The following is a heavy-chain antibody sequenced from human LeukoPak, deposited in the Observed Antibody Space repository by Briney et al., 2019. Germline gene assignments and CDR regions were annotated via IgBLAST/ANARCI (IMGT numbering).Heavy chain of an antibody. D-gene: IGHD6-19*01. CDR1: GFTFSSYA. J-gene: IGHJ4*02. CDR3: ARELRGYSSGWYGY. V-gene: IGHV3-23*01. CDR2: ISGSGDSA. Sequence: GGSLRLSCAASGFTFSSYAMSWVRQAPGKGLEWVSTISGSGDSAYHADSVKGRFTISRDNAKNSLYLQMNSLRAEDTAVYYCARELRGYSSGWYGYWGQGTLVTVSS.